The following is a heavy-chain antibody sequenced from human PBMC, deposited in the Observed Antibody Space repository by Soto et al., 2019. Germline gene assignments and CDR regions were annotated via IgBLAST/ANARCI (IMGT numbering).Heavy chain of an antibody. CDR1: GGSISSYY. Sequence: QVQLQESGPGLVKPSETLSLTCTVSGGSISSYYWSWIRQPPGKGLEWIGYIYYSGTTNYNPSLTSLVPISVDTSKNQFSLKLSSVTAADTAVYYCARPNYGSGSYLDYWGQGTLVTVSS. CDR3: ARPNYGSGSYLDY. CDR2: IYYSGTT. J-gene: IGHJ4*02. V-gene: IGHV4-59*01. D-gene: IGHD3-10*01.